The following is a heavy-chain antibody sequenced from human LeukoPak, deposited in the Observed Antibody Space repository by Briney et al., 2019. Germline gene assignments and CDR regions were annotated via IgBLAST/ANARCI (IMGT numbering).Heavy chain of an antibody. CDR3: ARTDYGGHLDY. CDR1: GFTVSDNY. D-gene: IGHD4/OR15-4a*01. Sequence: PGGSLRLSCAASGFTVSDNYMSWVRQAPGKGLEWVSVIYSGGDTYYADSVKGRFAISRDNSKNTLYLQMNSLRAEDTAVYYCARTDYGGHLDYWGQGTLVTVSS. J-gene: IGHJ4*02. CDR2: IYSGGDT. V-gene: IGHV3-53*01.